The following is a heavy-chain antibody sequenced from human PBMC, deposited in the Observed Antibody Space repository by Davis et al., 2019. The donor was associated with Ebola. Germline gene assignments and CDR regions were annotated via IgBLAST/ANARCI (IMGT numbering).Heavy chain of an antibody. V-gene: IGHV3-23*01. J-gene: IGHJ4*02. CDR3: AKAGHCGNYCSFDS. D-gene: IGHD1-26*01. Sequence: GESLKISCAASGFTFSSSAMSWGRQAPGKGLEWVSSIGGSGGSIYYADSVKGRFTISRDNSKNTLYLQMNSLRAEYTAVYYCAKAGHCGNYCSFDSWGQGTLVTVSS. CDR2: IGGSGGSI. CDR1: GFTFSSSA.